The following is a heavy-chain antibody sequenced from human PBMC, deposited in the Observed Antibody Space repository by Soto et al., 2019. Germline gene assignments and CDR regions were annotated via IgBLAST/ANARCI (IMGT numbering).Heavy chain of an antibody. Sequence: QVRLEQSGGEVKKPGSSVKVSCRVSGGIFSDYAVSWVRQAPGQGLQWVGGIIPKFGTAKYARKFEDRVTLTADELTSTVYMEITTLRSEDTALYYCARDKLSSLVVETPHLFDSWGQGTLLTVSS. J-gene: IGHJ5*01. V-gene: IGHV1-69*12. CDR1: GGIFSDYA. D-gene: IGHD2-21*01. CDR3: ARDKLSSLVVETPHLFDS. CDR2: IIPKFGTA.